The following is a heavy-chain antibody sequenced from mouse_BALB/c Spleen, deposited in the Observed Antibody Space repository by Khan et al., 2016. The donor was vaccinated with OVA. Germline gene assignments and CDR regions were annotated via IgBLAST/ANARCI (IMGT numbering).Heavy chain of an antibody. CDR2: IWNDGNT. V-gene: IGHV2-6-1*01. Sequence: QVQLKQSGPGLVAPSQSLSITCTISGFSLTNYGVHWVRQPPGKGLEWLVVIWNDGNTAYNSALKSRLTISKDNSKSQVFFKMNSLQTDDTAMYIGARQPYYHYNIMDYWGQGTSVTVSS. J-gene: IGHJ4*01. D-gene: IGHD2-4*01. CDR1: GFSLTNYG. CDR3: ARQPYYHYNIMDY.